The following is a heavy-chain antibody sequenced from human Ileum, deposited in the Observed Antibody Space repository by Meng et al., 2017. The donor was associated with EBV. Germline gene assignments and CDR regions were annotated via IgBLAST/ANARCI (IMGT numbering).Heavy chain of an antibody. CDR2: ISAYNGNT. J-gene: IGHJ1*01. D-gene: IGHD3-9*01. CDR3: ARIGDTLTGYYQSFQQ. V-gene: IGHV1-18*01. Sequence: QVQLVQSGAEVKKPGASVKVSCEASGFIFTSYAISWVRQAPGQGLQHMGWISAYNGNTNYAQELQGRVTMTADTSTSTAYMELSSLRSEDTAVYYCARIGDTLTGYYQSFQQWGQGTLCIVSS. CDR1: GFIFTSYA.